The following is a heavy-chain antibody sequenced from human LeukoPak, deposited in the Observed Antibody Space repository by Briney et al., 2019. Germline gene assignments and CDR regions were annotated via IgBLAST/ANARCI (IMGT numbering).Heavy chain of an antibody. CDR3: ASRRDSSSPHYFDY. D-gene: IGHD6-6*01. CDR1: GGTFSSYA. Sequence: SVKVSCKASGGTFSSYAISWVRQVPGQGLEWMGGIIPIFGTANYAQKFQGRVTITTDESTSTAYMELSSLRSEDTAVYYCASRRDSSSPHYFDYWGQGTLVTVSS. J-gene: IGHJ4*02. CDR2: IIPIFGTA. V-gene: IGHV1-69*05.